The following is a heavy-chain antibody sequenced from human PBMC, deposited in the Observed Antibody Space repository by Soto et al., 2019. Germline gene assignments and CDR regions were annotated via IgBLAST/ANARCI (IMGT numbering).Heavy chain of an antibody. D-gene: IGHD6-19*01. CDR3: AHSVVAGLGYYFDY. Sequence: QITLKESGPTLVKPTQTLTLTCTFSGFSLSSTRVAVGWIHQPPGKALEWLALICWDDDKRYSPFLKRRLTITKDTSKNQVVLTMTNMDPVDTATYYCAHSVVAGLGYYFDYWGHGTLFTVSS. V-gene: IGHV2-5*02. CDR2: ICWDDDK. CDR1: GFSLSSTRVA. J-gene: IGHJ4*01.